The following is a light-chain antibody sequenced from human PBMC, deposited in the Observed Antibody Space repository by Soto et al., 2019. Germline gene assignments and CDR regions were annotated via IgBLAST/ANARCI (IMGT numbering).Light chain of an antibody. CDR2: STN. J-gene: IGLJ2*01. CDR3: MLYMGGGLVV. CDR1: SGSVSTTYY. V-gene: IGLV8-61*01. Sequence: QTVVTQEPSFSVSPGGTVTLTCGLTSGSVSTTYYPSWYQQTPGQAPRTLIYSTNIRSSGVPDRFSGSILGNKAALTVTGAQAGDGADYHCMLYMGGGLVVFGGGTKVTVL.